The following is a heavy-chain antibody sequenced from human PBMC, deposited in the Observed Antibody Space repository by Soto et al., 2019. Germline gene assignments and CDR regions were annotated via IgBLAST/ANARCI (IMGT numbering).Heavy chain of an antibody. CDR1: GFTFSSYA. J-gene: IGHJ4*02. CDR2: ISYDGSNK. Sequence: QVQLVESGGGVVQPGRSLRLSCAASGFTFSSYAMHWVRQAPGKGLEWVAVISYDGSNKYYADSVKGRFTISRDNSKNTLYLQMNSLRAEDTAVYYCARDQGYYDILTGYYTFDYRVQGTLVTVSS. D-gene: IGHD3-9*01. CDR3: ARDQGYYDILTGYYTFDY. V-gene: IGHV3-30-3*01.